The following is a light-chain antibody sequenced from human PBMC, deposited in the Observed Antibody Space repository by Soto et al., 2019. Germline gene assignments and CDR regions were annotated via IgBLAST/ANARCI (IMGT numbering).Light chain of an antibody. V-gene: IGKV3-20*01. Sequence: EIVLTQSPGTLSLSPGERATLSCRASQSVSSSYLAWYQQKPGQAPRLLIYGASSRATGIPDRFSGSGSGTDFMLTISRLEPEDFAVYYCQQYGSSPGITFGPGTKVDIK. CDR3: QQYGSSPGIT. CDR1: QSVSSSY. J-gene: IGKJ3*01. CDR2: GAS.